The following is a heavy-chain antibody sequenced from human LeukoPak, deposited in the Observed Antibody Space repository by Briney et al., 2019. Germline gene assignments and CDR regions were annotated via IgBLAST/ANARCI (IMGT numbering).Heavy chain of an antibody. V-gene: IGHV1-18*04. CDR2: ISAYNGNT. D-gene: IGHD3-10*01. J-gene: IGHJ6*03. Sequence: ASVKVSCKASGYTFTSYGISWVRQAPGQGLEWMGWISAYNGNTNYAQKLQGRVTMTTDTSTSTAYMELRSLRSDGTAVYYCARVVSRGSGSYYNANYYYYYMDVWGKGTTVTVSS. CDR1: GYTFTSYG. CDR3: ARVVSRGSGSYYNANYYYYYMDV.